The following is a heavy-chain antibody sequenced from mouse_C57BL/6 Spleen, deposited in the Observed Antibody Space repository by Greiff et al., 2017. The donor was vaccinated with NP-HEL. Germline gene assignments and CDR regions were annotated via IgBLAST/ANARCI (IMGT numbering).Heavy chain of an antibody. V-gene: IGHV1-82*01. J-gene: IGHJ1*03. Sequence: VQLQQSGPELVKPGASVKISCKASGYAFSSSWMNWVKQRPGKGLEWIGRIYPGDGDTNYNGKFKGKATLTADKSSSTAYMQLSSLTSEDSAVYFCARGDGNYDVWGTGTTVTVSS. CDR1: GYAFSSSW. CDR3: ARGDGNYDV. D-gene: IGHD2-1*01. CDR2: IYPGDGDT.